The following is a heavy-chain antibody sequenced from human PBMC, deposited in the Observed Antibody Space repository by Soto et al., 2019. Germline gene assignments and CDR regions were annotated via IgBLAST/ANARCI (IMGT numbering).Heavy chain of an antibody. CDR1: GDSVSSNSAA. CDR3: AKDRYLDHDSRGYLFDN. D-gene: IGHD3-22*01. Sequence: PSQTLSLTCAISGDSVSSNSAAWNWIRQSPSRGLEWLGRTYYRSKWYNDYAVSVKSRITINPDTSKNQFSLQLNSVTPEDTAVYYCAKDRYLDHDSRGYLFDNWGQGTLVTVSS. V-gene: IGHV6-1*01. J-gene: IGHJ4*02. CDR2: TYYRSKWYN.